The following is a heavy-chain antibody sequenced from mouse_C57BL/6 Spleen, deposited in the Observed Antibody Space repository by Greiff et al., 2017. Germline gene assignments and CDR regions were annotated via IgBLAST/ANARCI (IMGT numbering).Heavy chain of an antibody. CDR2: IHPSDSDT. Sequence: VQLQQPGAELVKPGASVKVSCKASGYTFTSYWMHWVKQRPGQGLEWIGRIHPSDSDTNYNQKFKGKATLTVDKSSSTAYMQLSSLTSEDSAVYYCAISVDPTVVGFDYWGQGTTLTVSS. V-gene: IGHV1-74*01. D-gene: IGHD1-1*01. CDR3: AISVDPTVVGFDY. J-gene: IGHJ2*01. CDR1: GYTFTSYW.